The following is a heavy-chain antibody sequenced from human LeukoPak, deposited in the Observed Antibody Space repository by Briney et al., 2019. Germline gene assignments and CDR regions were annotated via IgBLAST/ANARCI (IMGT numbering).Heavy chain of an antibody. V-gene: IGHV4-4*07. CDR1: DGSISGDY. J-gene: IGHJ5*02. Sequence: SETLSLTCTVSDGSISGDYWSWLRQPAGKGLEWIGRIYTSGSTNYNPSLKSRVTMSVETSKNQFSLKLRSVTAADTAVYYCTRENDISIIRGVTKWCDPCGQGTLVTVSS. D-gene: IGHD3-10*01. CDR2: IYTSGST. CDR3: TRENDISIIRGVTKWCDP.